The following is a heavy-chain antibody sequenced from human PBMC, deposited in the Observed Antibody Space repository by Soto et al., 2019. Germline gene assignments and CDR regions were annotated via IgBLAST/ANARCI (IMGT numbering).Heavy chain of an antibody. CDR2: LIPIFGTA. CDR3: ARIGSSYGSGIYYFDY. Sequence: QVQLVQSGAEVKKPGSSVKVSCKASGGTFSSYAISWVRQAPGQGLEWLGGLIPIFGTANYAQTFQGRVTITEDESTSTAYMELSSLRSGDTAVYYCARIGSSYGSGIYYFDYWGQGTLVTVSS. D-gene: IGHD3-10*01. V-gene: IGHV1-69*01. CDR1: GGTFSSYA. J-gene: IGHJ4*02.